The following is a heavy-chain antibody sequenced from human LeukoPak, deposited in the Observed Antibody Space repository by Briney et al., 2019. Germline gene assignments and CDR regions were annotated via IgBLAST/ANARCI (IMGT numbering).Heavy chain of an antibody. CDR1: GFTVSSNY. J-gene: IGHJ6*04. Sequence: PGGSLRLSCAASGFTVSSNYMSWVRQAPGKGLEWVSYISSSGSTIYYADSVKGRFTISRDDAKNSLYLQMNSLRAEDTAVYYCAELGITMIGGVWGKGTTVTISS. CDR2: ISSSGSTI. D-gene: IGHD3-10*02. V-gene: IGHV3-11*04. CDR3: AELGITMIGGV.